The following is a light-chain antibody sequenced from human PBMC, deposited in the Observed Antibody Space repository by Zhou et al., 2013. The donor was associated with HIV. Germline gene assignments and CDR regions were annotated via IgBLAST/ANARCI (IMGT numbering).Light chain of an antibody. CDR1: QSVSSY. CDR3: QQYGSSPRT. J-gene: IGKJ1*01. V-gene: IGKV3-20*01. CDR2: DAS. Sequence: EIVLTQSPATLSLSPGERAILSCRASQSVSSYLAWYQQKPGQAPRLFIYDASNRATGIPARFSGSGSGTDFTLTISRLEPEDFAVYYCQQYGSSPRTFGQGTKVEIK.